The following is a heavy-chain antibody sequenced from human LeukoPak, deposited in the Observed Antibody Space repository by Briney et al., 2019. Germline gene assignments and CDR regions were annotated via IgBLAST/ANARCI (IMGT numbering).Heavy chain of an antibody. D-gene: IGHD3-10*01. J-gene: IGHJ5*02. CDR2: IHYSGST. CDR3: ARDSGNWFDP. Sequence: SETLSLTCTVSGGSVSSDISYWSWIRQSPGKGLEWIGYIHYSGSTNYNPSLKSRVTISVDTSKNQFSLKLSSVTAADTAVYYCARDSGNWFDPWGQGTLVTVSS. V-gene: IGHV4-61*01. CDR1: GGSVSSDISY.